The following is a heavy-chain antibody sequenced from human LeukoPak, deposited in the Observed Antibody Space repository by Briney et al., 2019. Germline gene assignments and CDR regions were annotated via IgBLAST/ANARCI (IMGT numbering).Heavy chain of an antibody. Sequence: SETLSLTCTVSGGSISSSSYSWGWIRQPPGKGLEWIGSIYYSGTTYYNPSLKSRVTISADTSKNQFSLKLSSVTAADTALYYCARVAGGGFDPWGQGTLVTVSS. V-gene: IGHV4-39*07. J-gene: IGHJ5*02. CDR2: IYYSGTT. D-gene: IGHD1-1*01. CDR1: GGSISSSSYS. CDR3: ARVAGGGFDP.